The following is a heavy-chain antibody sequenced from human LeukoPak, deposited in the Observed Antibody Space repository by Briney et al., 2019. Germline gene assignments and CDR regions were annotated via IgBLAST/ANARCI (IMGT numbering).Heavy chain of an antibody. CDR3: ARGLRRITMVRGVITYYFDY. J-gene: IGHJ4*02. D-gene: IGHD3-10*01. CDR1: GYTFTSYD. V-gene: IGHV1-8*01. CDR2: MNPNSGNT. Sequence: ASVKVSCKASGYTFTSYDINWVRQATGQGLEWMGWMNPNSGNTGYAQKFQGRVTMTRNTSISTAYIELSSLRSADTAVYYCARGLRRITMVRGVITYYFDYWGQGTLVTVSS.